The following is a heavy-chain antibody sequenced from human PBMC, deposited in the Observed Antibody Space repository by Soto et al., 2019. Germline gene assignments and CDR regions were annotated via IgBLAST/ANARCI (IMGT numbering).Heavy chain of an antibody. V-gene: IGHV3-15*01. CDR1: GFTFSNAW. CDR3: TTHLPSRYYDFWSGYYSDGRFRSMDV. D-gene: IGHD3-3*01. J-gene: IGHJ6*02. Sequence: GGSLRLSCAASGFTFSNAWMSWVRQAPGKGLEWVGRIKSKTDGGTTDYAAPVKGRFTISRDDSKNTLYLQMNSLKTEDTAVYHCTTHLPSRYYDFWSGYYSDGRFRSMDVWGQWTTVTVSS. CDR2: IKSKTDGGTT.